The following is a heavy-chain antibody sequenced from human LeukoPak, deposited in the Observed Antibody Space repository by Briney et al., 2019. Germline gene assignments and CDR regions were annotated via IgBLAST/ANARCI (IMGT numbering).Heavy chain of an antibody. D-gene: IGHD1-26*01. CDR3: ARERLGPTGGE. Sequence: GGSLRLSCAASGFTFSSYPMHWVRQAPGKGLEWVAVVSSDGTNKYYADSVKGRFTISRDISKNTLYLQMYSLRAEDTAVYYCARERLGPTGGEWGQGTLVTVSS. V-gene: IGHV3-30-3*01. J-gene: IGHJ4*02. CDR1: GFTFSSYP. CDR2: VSSDGTNK.